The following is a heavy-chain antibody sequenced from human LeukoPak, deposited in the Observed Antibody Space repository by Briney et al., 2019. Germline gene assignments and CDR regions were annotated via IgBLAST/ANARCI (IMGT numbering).Heavy chain of an antibody. V-gene: IGHV3-9*01. CDR2: ISWNSGSI. CDR3: AKGDSSSWQDDAFDI. D-gene: IGHD6-13*01. CDR1: GFTFDDYA. Sequence: GGSLRLSCAASGFTFDDYAMHWVRQAPGKGLEWVSGISWNSGSIGYADSVKGRFTISRDNAKNSLYLQMNSLRAEDTAVYYCAKGDSSSWQDDAFDIWGQGTMVTVSS. J-gene: IGHJ3*02.